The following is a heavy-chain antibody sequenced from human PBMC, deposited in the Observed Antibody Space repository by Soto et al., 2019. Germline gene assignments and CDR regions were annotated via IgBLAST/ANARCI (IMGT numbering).Heavy chain of an antibody. CDR2: MSAYNNNK. J-gene: IGHJ4*02. V-gene: IGHV1-18*01. Sequence: QVQLVQSGAEVKKPGASVKVSCKASGYTFTSYGISWVRQAPGQGLEWMGWMSAYNNNKNYEQKQPGRNTRTTNTSTSTAYRELRSMRSDDTVDYYGAKDLAAGNCDYWGQGTLLTVSS. CDR3: AKDLAAGNCDY. CDR1: GYTFTSYG. D-gene: IGHD6-13*01.